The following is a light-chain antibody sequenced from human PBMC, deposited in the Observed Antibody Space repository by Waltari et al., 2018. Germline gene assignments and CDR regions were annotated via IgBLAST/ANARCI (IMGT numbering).Light chain of an antibody. CDR3: SSYTTSSAPGV. CDR2: EVS. CDR1: DSDVGAYDF. J-gene: IGLJ1*01. V-gene: IGLV2-14*01. Sequence: QSALTQPASVSGSPGQSITISCSGTDSDVGAYDFVSWYQQPPVKAPHLLIYEVSNRPSGISNRFSAAKSGNTASLTISGLQAEDEADYYCSSYTTSSAPGVFGTGTRVTVL.